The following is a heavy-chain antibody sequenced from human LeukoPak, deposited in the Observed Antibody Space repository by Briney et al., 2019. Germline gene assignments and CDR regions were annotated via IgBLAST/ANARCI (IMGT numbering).Heavy chain of an antibody. V-gene: IGHV4-59*01. CDR2: IYYSGST. CDR1: GGSISSYY. CDR3: ARGEAVAANRGYYYYYGMDV. D-gene: IGHD6-19*01. Sequence: PSETLSLTCTVSGGSISSYYWSWIRQPPGKGLEWIGYIYYSGSTNYNPSLKSRVTISVDTSKNQFSLKPSSVTAADTAVYYCARGEAVAANRGYYYYYGMDVWGQGTTVTVSS. J-gene: IGHJ6*02.